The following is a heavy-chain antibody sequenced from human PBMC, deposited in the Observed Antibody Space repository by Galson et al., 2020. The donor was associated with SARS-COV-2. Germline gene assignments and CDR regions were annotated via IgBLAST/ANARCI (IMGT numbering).Heavy chain of an antibody. CDR2: INHSGST. Sequence: SQASENLSLTCAVYGGSFSGYYWSWIRQPPGKGLEWIGEINHSGSTNYNPSLKSRVTISVDTSKNQFSLQLSSVTAADTAVYYCARGSVLGSSWYSTRAWFDPWGQGTLVTVSS. J-gene: IGHJ5*02. CDR3: ARGSVLGSSWYSTRAWFDP. V-gene: IGHV4-34*01. D-gene: IGHD6-13*01. CDR1: GGSFSGYY.